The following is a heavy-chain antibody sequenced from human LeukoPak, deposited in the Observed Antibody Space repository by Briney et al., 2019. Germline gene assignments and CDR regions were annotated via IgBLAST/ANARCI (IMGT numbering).Heavy chain of an antibody. J-gene: IGHJ3*02. CDR1: GFSLTTSGMA. D-gene: IGHD4-11*01. Sequence: SGPTLVKPPQTLTLTCTFSGFSLTTSGMAVGWIRQPPGKALGWLGLIHWDDDQRYNPSLKTRLTITKGASKNQVVLTMTDVDPVDTATYYCAHVLQKLHRDAFDIWGRGTMVTVSS. CDR3: AHVLQKLHRDAFDI. CDR2: IHWDDDQ. V-gene: IGHV2-5*02.